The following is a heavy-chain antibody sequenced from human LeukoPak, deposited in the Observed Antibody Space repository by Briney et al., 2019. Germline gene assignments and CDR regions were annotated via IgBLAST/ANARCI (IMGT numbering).Heavy chain of an antibody. CDR1: GFTFSNYE. Sequence: GGSLRLSCAASGFTFSNYEMNWVRQAPGKGLEWVSYISSSGTTIYYADSVKGRFTISRDNAKNSLYLQMSSLRAEDTAVYYCARDGYCSSTNCYGGYWGQGSLVTVSS. D-gene: IGHD2-2*01. V-gene: IGHV3-48*03. J-gene: IGHJ4*02. CDR2: ISSSGTTI. CDR3: ARDGYCSSTNCYGGY.